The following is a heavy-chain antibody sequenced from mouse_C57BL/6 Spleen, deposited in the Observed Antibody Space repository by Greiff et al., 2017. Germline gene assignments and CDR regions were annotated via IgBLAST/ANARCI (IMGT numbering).Heavy chain of an antibody. Sequence: VQVVESGPGLVQPSQSLSITCTVSGFSLTSYGVHWVRQSPGKGLEWLGVIWSGGSTDYNAAFISRLSISKDNSKSQVFFKMNSLQADDTAIYYCARKDYYGSSYEAMDYWGQGTSVTVSS. CDR2: IWSGGST. D-gene: IGHD1-1*01. J-gene: IGHJ4*01. V-gene: IGHV2-2*01. CDR1: GFSLTSYG. CDR3: ARKDYYGSSYEAMDY.